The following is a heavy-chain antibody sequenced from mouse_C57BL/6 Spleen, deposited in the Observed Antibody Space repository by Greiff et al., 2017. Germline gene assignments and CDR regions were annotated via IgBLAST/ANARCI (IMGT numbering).Heavy chain of an antibody. CDR3: VRERGDGYYTGDYFDY. Sequence: EVKLVESGGGLVQPKGSLKLSCAASGFTFNTYAMHWVRQAPGKGLEWVARIRSKSSNYATYYADSVKDRFTISRDDSQSMLYLQMDNLKTEDTAMYYCVRERGDGYYTGDYFDYWGQGTTLTVSS. V-gene: IGHV10-3*01. D-gene: IGHD2-3*01. J-gene: IGHJ2*01. CDR1: GFTFNTYA. CDR2: IRSKSSNYAT.